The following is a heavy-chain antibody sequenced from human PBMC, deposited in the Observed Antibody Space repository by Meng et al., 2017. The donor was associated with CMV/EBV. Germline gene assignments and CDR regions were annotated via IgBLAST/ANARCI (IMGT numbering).Heavy chain of an antibody. CDR3: AKKLGTINVVVPAAEARGEAGDV. CDR1: GFTFSSYA. V-gene: IGHV3-30*04. CDR2: ISYDGSNK. D-gene: IGHD2-2*01. J-gene: IGHJ6*02. Sequence: GESLKISCAASGFTFSSYAMHWVRQAPGKGLEWVAVISYDGSNKYYADSVKGRFTISRDNSKNTLYLQMNSLRAEDTAVYYCAKKLGTINVVVPAAEARGEAGDVWGQGTTVTVSS.